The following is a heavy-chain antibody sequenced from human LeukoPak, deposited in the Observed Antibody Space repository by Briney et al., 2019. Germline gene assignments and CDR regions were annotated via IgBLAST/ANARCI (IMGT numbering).Heavy chain of an antibody. Sequence: PSETLSLTCTVSGGSISGFYWSWIRQSPGKGLEWIGYIYYSGSTDYNPSLKSRVTMSVDTSKNHLSLKLSSVTAADTAVYYCARRPTGSYWLDYWGQGTLVTVS. J-gene: IGHJ4*02. CDR3: ARRPTGSYWLDY. D-gene: IGHD1-26*01. CDR2: IYYSGST. CDR1: GGSISGFY. V-gene: IGHV4-59*08.